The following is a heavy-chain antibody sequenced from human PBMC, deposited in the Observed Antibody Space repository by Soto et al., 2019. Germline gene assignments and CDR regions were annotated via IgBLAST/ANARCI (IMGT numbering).Heavy chain of an antibody. CDR2: IIGSGGST. CDR1: GFTFSSYA. J-gene: IGHJ1*01. V-gene: IGHV3-23*01. CDR3: ARSFPIITIFRLVTKYFQH. Sequence: EVQLLESGGGLVQPGGSLRLSCAASGFTFSSYAMSWVRQAPGKGLECVSAIIGSGGSTYYADSVKGRFTISRDNSNNTLYLQMTSLRAEDTAVYYCARSFPIITIFRLVTKYFQHWGQGPLATVSS. D-gene: IGHD3-9*01.